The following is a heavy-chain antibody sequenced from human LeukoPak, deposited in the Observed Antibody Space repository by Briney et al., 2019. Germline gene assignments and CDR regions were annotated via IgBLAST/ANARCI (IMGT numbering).Heavy chain of an antibody. CDR1: GGSFSGYY. D-gene: IGHD2-2*01. J-gene: IGHJ6*02. CDR2: INHSGST. CDR3: ARRVGYCSSTSCPPAYYYGMDV. V-gene: IGHV4-34*01. Sequence: SETLSLTCAVYGGSFSGYYWSWIRQPPGKGLEWIGEINHSGSTNYNPSLKSRVTISVDTSKDQFSLKLSSVTAADTAVYYCARRVGYCSSTSCPPAYYYGMDVWGQGTTVTVSS.